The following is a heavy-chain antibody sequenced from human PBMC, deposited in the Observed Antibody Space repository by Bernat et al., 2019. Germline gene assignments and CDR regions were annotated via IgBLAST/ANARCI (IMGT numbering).Heavy chain of an antibody. CDR2: ITSSGGST. J-gene: IGHJ3*02. D-gene: IGHD2-2*01. V-gene: IGHV3-23*01. Sequence: EVQLLESGGGLVQFGGSLRLSCAASGFTFSSYAMSWVRQAPGKGLEWVSAITSSGGSTYYADSVKGRFTISRDNSKNTLYLQMNSLRAEDTAVYYCAKDLGIVVVPAAIPNAFDIWGQGTMVTVSS. CDR1: GFTFSSYA. CDR3: AKDLGIVVVPAAIPNAFDI.